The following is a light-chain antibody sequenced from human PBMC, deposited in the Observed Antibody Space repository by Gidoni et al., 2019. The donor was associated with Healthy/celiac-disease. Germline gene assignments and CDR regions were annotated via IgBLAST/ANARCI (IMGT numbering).Light chain of an antibody. CDR1: QGISIY. J-gene: IGKJ2*03. V-gene: IGKV1-39*01. CDR3: QQSYSTPYS. CDR2: AAS. Sequence: DIQMTQSSSSLSASVGDRVTITCRASQGISIYLNWYQQKPGKAPKLLNYAASSLQSGVPSRFSSSGSGTDFTLTISSLQPEDFATYYCQQSYSTPYSFGQGTKLEIK.